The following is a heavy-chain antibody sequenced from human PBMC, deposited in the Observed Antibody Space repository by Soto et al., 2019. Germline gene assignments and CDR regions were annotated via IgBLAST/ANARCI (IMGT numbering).Heavy chain of an antibody. D-gene: IGHD3-3*01. CDR1: GFTFRTYT. Sequence: EVQLVESGGGLVKPGGSLRLSCISSGFTFRTYTLNWVRQAPGKGLEWVSGIRGFSPYTFYAESVKGRFAISRYDAKNSLYLQMNCRRAEGTAVYSRASDRGYDAHAYYYYAMAVWGQGTTVTASS. CDR3: ASDRGYDAHAYYYYAMAV. CDR2: IRGFSPYT. J-gene: IGHJ6*02. V-gene: IGHV3-21*01.